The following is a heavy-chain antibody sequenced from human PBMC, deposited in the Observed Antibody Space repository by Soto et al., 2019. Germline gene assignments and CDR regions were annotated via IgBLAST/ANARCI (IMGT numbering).Heavy chain of an antibody. Sequence: ELQLLESGGGLVQPGGSLRLSCVASDFTFSSYAMSWVRQAPGKGLEWVSAISGSGGSTYYADSVKGRFAVSRDNPKSTLYLQMNSLRDEDTAVYYCAKVPTGEMGTVFQAFDIWGQGTMVTVSS. D-gene: IGHD1-26*01. CDR1: DFTFSSYA. CDR2: ISGSGGST. CDR3: AKVPTGEMGTVFQAFDI. V-gene: IGHV3-23*01. J-gene: IGHJ3*02.